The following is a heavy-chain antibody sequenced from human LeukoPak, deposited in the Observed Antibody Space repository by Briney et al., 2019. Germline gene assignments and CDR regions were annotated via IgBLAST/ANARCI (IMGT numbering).Heavy chain of an antibody. V-gene: IGHV4-59*11. J-gene: IGHJ6*03. CDR1: GGSISSHY. CDR3: ARDVKYYYGSGSYYKFDYYYYYMDV. CDR2: IYYSGST. D-gene: IGHD3-10*01. Sequence: SETLSLTCTVSGGSISSHYWSWIRQPPGKGLEWIGCIYYSGSTNYNPSLKSRVTISVDTSKNQFSLKLSSVTAADTAVYYCARDVKYYYGSGSYYKFDYYYYYMDVWGKGTTVTVSS.